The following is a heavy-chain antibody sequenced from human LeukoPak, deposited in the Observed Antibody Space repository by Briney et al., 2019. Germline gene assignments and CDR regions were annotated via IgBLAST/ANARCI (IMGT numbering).Heavy chain of an antibody. Sequence: GGSLRLSCAASGFTFSTCAMHWVRQAPGKGLEWVSSISSSGNSMYYADSVKGRFTISRDNAKNSLFLQMNSLRAEDTAVYYCARKGDAYGSDSYFYMDVWGKGTAVTVSS. D-gene: IGHD5-24*01. V-gene: IGHV3-21*01. CDR1: GFTFSTCA. CDR2: ISSSGNSM. CDR3: ARKGDAYGSDSYFYMDV. J-gene: IGHJ6*03.